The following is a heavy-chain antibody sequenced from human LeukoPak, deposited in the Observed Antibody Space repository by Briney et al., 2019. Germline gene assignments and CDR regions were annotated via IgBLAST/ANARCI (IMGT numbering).Heavy chain of an antibody. V-gene: IGHV3-7*01. J-gene: IGHJ4*02. D-gene: IGHD3-9*01. CDR2: IKQDGSEK. Sequence: GGSLRLSCAASGFTFSNYRMNWVRQAPGKGLEWVANIKQDGSEKYYVDSVKGRFTISRDNAKNSLYLQMNSLRAEDTALYYCAGGTGWLIDSWGQGTLVTVSS. CDR1: GFTFSNYR. CDR3: AGGTGWLIDS.